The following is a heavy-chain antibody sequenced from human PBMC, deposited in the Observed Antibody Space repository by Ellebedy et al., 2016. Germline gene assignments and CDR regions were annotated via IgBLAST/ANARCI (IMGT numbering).Heavy chain of an antibody. J-gene: IGHJ3*02. Sequence: SVKVSXKASRGTFSSYAISWVRQAPGQGLEWMGGIIPIFGTANYAQKFQGRVTITADESTSTAYMELSSLRSEDTAVYYCARLTYYYGSGSYYTDAFDIWGQGTMVTVSS. CDR2: IIPIFGTA. D-gene: IGHD3-10*01. CDR1: RGTFSSYA. CDR3: ARLTYYYGSGSYYTDAFDI. V-gene: IGHV1-69*13.